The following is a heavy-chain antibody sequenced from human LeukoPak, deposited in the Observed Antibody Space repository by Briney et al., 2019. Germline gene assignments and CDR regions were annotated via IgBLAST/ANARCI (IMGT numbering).Heavy chain of an antibody. V-gene: IGHV4-59*01. D-gene: IGHD6-13*01. CDR1: GGSISSYY. Sequence: SETLSLTCTVSGGSISSYYWSWIRQPPGKGLEWIGYIYYSGSTNYNPSLKSRVTISVDTSKNQFSLKLSSVTAADTAVYYCARSIAASRYNWFDPXGQGXXXXVSS. J-gene: IGHJ5*02. CDR3: ARSIAASRYNWFDP. CDR2: IYYSGST.